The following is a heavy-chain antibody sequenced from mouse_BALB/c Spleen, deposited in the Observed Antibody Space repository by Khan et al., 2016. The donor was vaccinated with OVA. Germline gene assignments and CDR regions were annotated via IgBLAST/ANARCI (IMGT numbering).Heavy chain of an antibody. V-gene: IGHV1-77*01. D-gene: IGHD2-13*01. CDR2: IYPGTGNT. Sequence: VQLQESGAELARPGASVKLSCKTSGYTFTDNYINWVRQRTGQGLEWIGEIYPGTGNTYYNENFKGKATLTADKSSSTAYMQLNSLTSEDSAVYFCARWGGDYKYYYAVDYWGQGTSVTVSS. CDR1: GYTFTDNY. J-gene: IGHJ4*01. CDR3: ARWGGDYKYYYAVDY.